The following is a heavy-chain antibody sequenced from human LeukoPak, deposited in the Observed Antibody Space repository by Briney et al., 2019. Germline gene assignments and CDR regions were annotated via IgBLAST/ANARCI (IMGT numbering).Heavy chain of an antibody. CDR2: IYSSGDS. V-gene: IGHV3-53*01. CDR3: ATGYYFGSGSYGYLDY. J-gene: IGHJ4*02. D-gene: IGHD3-10*01. Sequence: GGSLRLSCEASGFIVSSNYMSWVRQTPGQGLQWVALIYSSGDSYTADSVKGRFTISRDDSENTLYLQMDSLRAEDTAVYYCATGYYFGSGSYGYLDYWGQGTLVTVSS. CDR1: GFIVSSNY.